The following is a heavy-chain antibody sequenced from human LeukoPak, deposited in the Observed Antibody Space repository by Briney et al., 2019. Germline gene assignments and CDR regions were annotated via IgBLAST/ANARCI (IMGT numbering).Heavy chain of an antibody. Sequence: GGSLRLSCAASGFTFSSYSMNWVRQAPGKGLVWVSRTNPDGSTTTYADSVKGRFTISRDNAKNTLYLQMNSLRAEDTAVYYCARAEFWGQGTLVTVSS. CDR3: ARAEF. CDR1: GFTFSSYS. J-gene: IGHJ4*02. CDR2: TNPDGSTT. D-gene: IGHD3-10*01. V-gene: IGHV3-74*03.